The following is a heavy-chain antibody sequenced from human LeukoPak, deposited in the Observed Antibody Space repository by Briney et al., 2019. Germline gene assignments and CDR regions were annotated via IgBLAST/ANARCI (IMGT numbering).Heavy chain of an antibody. J-gene: IGHJ4*02. CDR1: GGSITNYY. CDR2: IYHTGST. V-gene: IGHV4-59*01. Sequence: PSETLSLTCTVSGGSITNYYWSWVRQPPGQGLEWIAYIYHTGSTNYNPSLKSRVTISIDTSKNQFSLNLSSVIAADTAIYYCARGPTRYYFDYWGQGTLVTVSS. CDR3: ARGPTRYYFDY.